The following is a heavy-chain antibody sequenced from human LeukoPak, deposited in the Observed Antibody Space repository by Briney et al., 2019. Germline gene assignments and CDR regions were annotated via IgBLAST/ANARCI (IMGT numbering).Heavy chain of an antibody. CDR2: IYSGGST. Sequence: GGSLRLSCAASGFTVSSNYMSWVRQAPGKGLEWVSVIYSGGSTYYADSVKGRFTISRDNSKNTLYLQMNSLRAEDTAVYYCAKERNYYGSGSYPPAFDYWGQGTLVTVSS. V-gene: IGHV3-53*05. CDR3: AKERNYYGSGSYPPAFDY. CDR1: GFTVSSNY. D-gene: IGHD3-10*01. J-gene: IGHJ4*02.